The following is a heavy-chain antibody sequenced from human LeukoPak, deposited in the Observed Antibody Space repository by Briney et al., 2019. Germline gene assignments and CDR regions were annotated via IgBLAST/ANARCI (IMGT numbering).Heavy chain of an antibody. D-gene: IGHD2-8*02. Sequence: GGSLRLSCAASGFTFSTYGMLWVRQAPGQGPEWVALIRYVGSNKYYADSVKGRFTISRDNVDNVVYLEMNSLGAEDTATYYCARVAVSGPTGWFDSWGQGTLVIVSS. V-gene: IGHV3-30*02. CDR2: IRYVGSNK. J-gene: IGHJ5*01. CDR3: ARVAVSGPTGWFDS. CDR1: GFTFSTYG.